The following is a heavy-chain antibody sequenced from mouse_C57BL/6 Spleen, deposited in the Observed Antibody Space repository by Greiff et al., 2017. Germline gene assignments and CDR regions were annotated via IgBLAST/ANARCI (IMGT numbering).Heavy chain of an antibody. Sequence: VKLQESGPELVKPGASVKISCKASGYAFSSSWMNWVKQRPGKGLEWIGRIYPGDGDTNYNGKFKGKATLTADKSSSTAYMQLSSLTSEDSAVYFCAKALYYGSSLWYFDVWGTGTTVTVSS. CDR2: IYPGDGDT. CDR1: GYAFSSSW. J-gene: IGHJ1*03. CDR3: AKALYYGSSLWYFDV. V-gene: IGHV1-82*01. D-gene: IGHD1-1*01.